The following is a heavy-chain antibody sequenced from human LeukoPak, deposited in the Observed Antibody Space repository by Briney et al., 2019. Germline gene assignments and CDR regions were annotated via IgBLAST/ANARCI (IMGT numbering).Heavy chain of an antibody. J-gene: IGHJ3*02. CDR1: GYTFIAYY. CDR2: MNPNSGNT. CDR3: ATDLFRGVRGVKAWEHDAFDI. V-gene: IGHV1-8*02. D-gene: IGHD3-10*01. Sequence: GASVKVSCKASGYTFIAYYMHWVRQATGQGLEWMGWMNPNSGNTGYAQKFQGRVTMTRSTSISTAYMELSSLRFEDTAVYYCATDLFRGVRGVKAWEHDAFDIWGQGTMVTVSS.